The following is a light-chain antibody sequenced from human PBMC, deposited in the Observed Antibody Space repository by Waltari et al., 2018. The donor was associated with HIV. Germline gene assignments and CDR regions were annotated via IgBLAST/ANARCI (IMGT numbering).Light chain of an antibody. Sequence: ETALTHYPATLSLSLGQRVTLSCRASQGVGTYLAWYQQKSGHAPSLLIFDASNGAAGIPARFCGSGSGTDYTYTNTSLEHAYMSVYYCQPSGNLPYTSDDRPTLEIK. J-gene: IGKJ2*01. V-gene: IGKV3-11*01. CDR1: QGVGTY. CDR3: QPSGNLPYT. CDR2: DAS.